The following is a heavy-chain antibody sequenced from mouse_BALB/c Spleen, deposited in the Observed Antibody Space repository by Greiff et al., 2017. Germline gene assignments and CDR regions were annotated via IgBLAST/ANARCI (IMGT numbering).Heavy chain of an antibody. Sequence: DVKLVESGGGLVQPGGSLKLSCAASGFTFSSYGMSWVRQTPDKRLELVATINSNGGSTYYPDSVQGRFTISRDNAKNTLYLQMSSLKSEDTAMYYCARRFYAMDYWGQGTSVTVSS. V-gene: IGHV5-6-3*01. J-gene: IGHJ4*01. CDR2: INSNGGST. CDR3: ARRFYAMDY. CDR1: GFTFSSYG.